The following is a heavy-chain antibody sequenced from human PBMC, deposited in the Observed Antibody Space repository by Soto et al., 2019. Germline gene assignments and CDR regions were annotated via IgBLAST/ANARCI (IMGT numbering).Heavy chain of an antibody. CDR2: IYYSGST. CDR1: GGSISSYY. D-gene: IGHD4-17*01. V-gene: IGHV4-59*08. CDR3: ARHDGGDHLDY. J-gene: IGHJ4*02. Sequence: SETLSLTCTVSGGSISSYYWSWIRQPPGKGLEWIGYIYYSGSTNYNPSLKSRVTISVDTSKNQFSLKLSSVTAADTAVYYCARHDGGDHLDYWGQGTLVTVSS.